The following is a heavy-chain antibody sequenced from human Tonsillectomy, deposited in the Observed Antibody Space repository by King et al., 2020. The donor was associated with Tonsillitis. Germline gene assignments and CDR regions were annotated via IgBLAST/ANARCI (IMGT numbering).Heavy chain of an antibody. J-gene: IGHJ3*02. D-gene: IGHD6-13*01. CDR1: GFNFNDYG. CDR3: TRRGYSSSWLDI. Sequence: VQLVESGGGVVQPGRSLRLSCAASGFNFNDYGFHWVLQVPGKGPEWGAVIGYDGTLTYYSDSVKGRFTISSDNSQNTVYLEMNGRRDEDTAVYYCTRRGYSSSWLDIWGQGTLVTVSS. V-gene: IGHV3-33*01. CDR2: IGYDGTLT.